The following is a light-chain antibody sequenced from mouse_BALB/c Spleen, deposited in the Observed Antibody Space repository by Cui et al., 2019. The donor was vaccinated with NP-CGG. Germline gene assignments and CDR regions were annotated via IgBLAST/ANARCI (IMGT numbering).Light chain of an antibody. Sequence: QAVVTQESALTTSSGETVTLTCRSSTGAVTSSNYANWVQEKPDHLFTGLIGGTNNRAPGVPARFSGSLIGYKAALTITGAQTEDEAIYFCALWYSNHWVFGGGTKLTVL. CDR2: GTN. CDR1: TGAVTSSNY. CDR3: ALWYSNHWV. V-gene: IGLV1*01. J-gene: IGLJ1*01.